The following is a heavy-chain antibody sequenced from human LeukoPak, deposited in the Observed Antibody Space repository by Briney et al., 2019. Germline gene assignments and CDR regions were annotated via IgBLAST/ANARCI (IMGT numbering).Heavy chain of an antibody. Sequence: PGGSLRLSSAASGFTFSSYWMRWGRQAPGEGLVCVSRISTDGSSTNSADSVKGRLTISRDNAKNTLYLQMNSMRAEDTAVYYCVREYSSSSGRAFDMWGQGTMVTVSP. V-gene: IGHV3-74*01. J-gene: IGHJ3*02. CDR1: GFTFSSYW. CDR2: ISTDGSST. CDR3: VREYSSSSGRAFDM. D-gene: IGHD6-6*01.